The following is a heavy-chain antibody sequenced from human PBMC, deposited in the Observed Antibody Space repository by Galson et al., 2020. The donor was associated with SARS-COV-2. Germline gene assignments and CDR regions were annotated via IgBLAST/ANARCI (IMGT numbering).Heavy chain of an antibody. CDR2: IDPSDYYS. Sequence: HGESLKISCKGSGYTFPNYWLSWVRHVPGRGLEWLGRIDPSDYYSNYNPSFQGHVTISADKSRTTADLHWMSLKASDTCIYYCAGLRGLVVPAALDYWGQGTLVTVSS. V-gene: IGHV5-10-1*01. CDR1: GYTFPNYW. D-gene: IGHD2-2*01. J-gene: IGHJ4*02. CDR3: AGLRGLVVPAALDY.